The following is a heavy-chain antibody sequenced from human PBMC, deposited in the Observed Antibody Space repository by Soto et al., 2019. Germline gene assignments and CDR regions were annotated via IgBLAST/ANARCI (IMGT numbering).Heavy chain of an antibody. V-gene: IGHV1-3*01. D-gene: IGHD3-3*01. CDR3: ARVRWATIFGVVIIGYYGMDV. Sequence: ASVKVSCKASGYTFTSYAMHWVRQAPGQRLEWMGWINAGNGNTKYSQKLQGRVTMTTDTSTSTAYMELRSLRSDDTAVYYCARVRWATIFGVVIIGYYGMDVWGQGTTVTVSS. J-gene: IGHJ6*02. CDR1: GYTFTSYA. CDR2: INAGNGNT.